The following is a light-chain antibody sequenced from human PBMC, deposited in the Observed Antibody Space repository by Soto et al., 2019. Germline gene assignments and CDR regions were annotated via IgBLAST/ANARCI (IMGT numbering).Light chain of an antibody. CDR1: SSNIGDNS. V-gene: IGLV1-51*01. Sequence: QSVLTQPPSMSAAPRQMVAISCSGTSSNIGDNSVSWYQHFPGTAPKVLIYDNNRRPSGIPDRFSGSKSGTSATLTIIGLQTGDEADYYCATWDSALSAGVFGGGTQLTVL. CDR3: ATWDSALSAGV. J-gene: IGLJ3*02. CDR2: DNN.